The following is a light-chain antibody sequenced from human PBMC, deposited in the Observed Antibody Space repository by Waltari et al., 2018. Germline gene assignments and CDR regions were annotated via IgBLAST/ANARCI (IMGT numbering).Light chain of an antibody. J-gene: IGKJ1*01. V-gene: IGKV1-39*01. Sequence: DIAMTQSPSSLSASVGDRVTITCRASQSIGGNLNWYQQTPGRAPKVLIYAASSVQSGVPSRFSGRGSGTDFTLTISSLQPEDFATYYCQQSYSTPWTFGQGTKVEIK. CDR3: QQSYSTPWT. CDR2: AAS. CDR1: QSIGGN.